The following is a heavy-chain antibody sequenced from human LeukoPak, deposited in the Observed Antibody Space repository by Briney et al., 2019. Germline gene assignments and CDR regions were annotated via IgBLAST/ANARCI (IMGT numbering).Heavy chain of an antibody. V-gene: IGHV4-31*03. CDR1: GGPISSGGYY. Sequence: SQTLSLTCTVSGGPISSGGYYWSWIRQHPGKGLEWIGYIYYSGSTYYNPSLKSRVTISVDTSKNQFSLKLSSVTAADTAVYYCARDGYGAAAGSFDYWGQGTLVTVSS. J-gene: IGHJ4*02. D-gene: IGHD6-13*01. CDR3: ARDGYGAAAGSFDY. CDR2: IYYSGST.